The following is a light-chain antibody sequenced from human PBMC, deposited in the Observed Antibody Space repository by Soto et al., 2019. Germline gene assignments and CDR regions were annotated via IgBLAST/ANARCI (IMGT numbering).Light chain of an antibody. V-gene: IGKV1-39*01. CDR3: QQTYSTPLT. CDR1: QSISNY. CDR2: AAS. Sequence: DIQMTQAPSSLSASEGDRVTITCRASQSISNYLNWYQQKPGKAPKFLISAASSLQSGVPSRFSGRGSGTDFTLTISSLRPEDFATYYCQQTYSTPLTFGGGTKVEIK. J-gene: IGKJ4*01.